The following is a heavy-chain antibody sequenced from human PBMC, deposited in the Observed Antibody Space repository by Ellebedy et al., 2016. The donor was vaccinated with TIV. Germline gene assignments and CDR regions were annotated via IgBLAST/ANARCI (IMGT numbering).Heavy chain of an antibody. CDR3: AREELGPKFDY. Sequence: SETLSLTXAVYGGSFSGYYWSWIRQPPGKGLEWIGEINHSGSTNYNPSLKSRVTMSVDTSKNQFSLKLSSVTAADTAVYYCAREELGPKFDYWGQGTLVTVSS. CDR1: GGSFSGYY. J-gene: IGHJ4*02. D-gene: IGHD1-7*01. V-gene: IGHV4-34*01. CDR2: INHSGST.